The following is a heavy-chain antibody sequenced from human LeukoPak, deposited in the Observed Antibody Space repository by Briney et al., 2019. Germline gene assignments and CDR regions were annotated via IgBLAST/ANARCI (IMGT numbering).Heavy chain of an antibody. CDR3: ARDRGGITMVRGVITNYYGMDV. J-gene: IGHJ6*02. V-gene: IGHV7-4-1*02. Sequence: ASVKVSCKASGYTFTSYAMNWIRQAPGQGLEWMGWINTNTGNPTYAQGFTGRFVFSLDTSVSTAYLQISSLKAEDTAVYYCARDRGGITMVRGVITNYYGMDVWGQGTTVTVSS. CDR1: GYTFTSYA. D-gene: IGHD3-10*01. CDR2: INTNTGNP.